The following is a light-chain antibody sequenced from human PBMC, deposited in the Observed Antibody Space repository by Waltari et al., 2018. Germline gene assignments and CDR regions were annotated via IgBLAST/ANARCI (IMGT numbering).Light chain of an antibody. CDR3: QHYDGFPWT. V-gene: IGKV1-5*03. CDR2: KAS. CDR1: QSISDW. J-gene: IGKJ1*01. Sequence: DIQMTQSPSTLSASVGDRVTITRRASQSISDWLAWYQQKPGKAPKLLIYKASDLESGVPSRFSGSGSGTEFTLTISSLQPDDFATYYCQHYDGFPWTFGQGTEVESK.